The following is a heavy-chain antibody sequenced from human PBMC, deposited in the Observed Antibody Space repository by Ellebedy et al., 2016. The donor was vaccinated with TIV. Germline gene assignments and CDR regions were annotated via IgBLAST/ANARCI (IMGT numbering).Heavy chain of an antibody. CDR1: GFAFSRYP. D-gene: IGHD6-19*01. Sequence: GGSLRLXXVASGFAFSRYPMHWVRQAPGKGLEWVTVVSYDGRAKSYADSVKGRFTISRDNSKNTVYLEMNSLRPDDTAVYFCAKEGDSSGHAGDFDYWGQGTLVTV. CDR2: VSYDGRAK. V-gene: IGHV3-30*04. J-gene: IGHJ4*02. CDR3: AKEGDSSGHAGDFDY.